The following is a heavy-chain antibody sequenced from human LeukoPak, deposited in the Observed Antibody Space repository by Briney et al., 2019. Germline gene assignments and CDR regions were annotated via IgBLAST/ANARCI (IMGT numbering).Heavy chain of an antibody. CDR1: GFTFSSYG. D-gene: IGHD6-13*01. Sequence: GGSLRLSCAASGFTFSSYGMHWVRQAPGKGLEWVTFIRYDGSIKYYADSVKGRFTISRDNSKNTLYLQMNSLRAEDTAVYYCARARRGIAAAGIQSPPRYYYYMDVWGKGTTVTVSS. CDR3: ARARRGIAAAGIQSPPRYYYYMDV. J-gene: IGHJ6*03. CDR2: IRYDGSIK. V-gene: IGHV3-30*02.